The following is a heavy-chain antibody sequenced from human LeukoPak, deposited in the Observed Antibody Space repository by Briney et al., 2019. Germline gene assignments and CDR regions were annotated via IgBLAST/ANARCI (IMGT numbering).Heavy chain of an antibody. J-gene: IGHJ4*02. CDR3: ASHYYDSSGYPAH. CDR1: GGSIRSGGCY. CDR2: IYYSGST. Sequence: SQTLSLTCTVSGGSIRSGGCYWSWLRQPPGKGLEWIGYIYYSGSTSYNQSLKSRVTISVDTSKNQFSLKLSSVTAADTAVYYCASHYYDSSGYPAHWGQGTLVTVSS. D-gene: IGHD3-22*01. V-gene: IGHV4-31*03.